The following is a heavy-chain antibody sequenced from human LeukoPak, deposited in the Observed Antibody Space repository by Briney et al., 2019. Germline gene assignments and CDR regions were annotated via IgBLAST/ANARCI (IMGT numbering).Heavy chain of an antibody. J-gene: IGHJ4*02. CDR1: GYSFTGYG. V-gene: IGHV1-18*01. Sequence: ASVEVSCKASGYSFTGYGINWVRQAPGQGLEWMGWISNDNGITNYAQQFQGRVTMDTETYTSTAYMELRSLRSDDTAVYYCARGGFDYYGSGRAFDFWGQGTLVTVSS. D-gene: IGHD3-10*01. CDR3: ARGGFDYYGSGRAFDF. CDR2: ISNDNGIT.